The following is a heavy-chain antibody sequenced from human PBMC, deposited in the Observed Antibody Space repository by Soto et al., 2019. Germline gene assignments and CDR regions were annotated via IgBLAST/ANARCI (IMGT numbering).Heavy chain of an antibody. Sequence: QMHLVESGGGVVQPGRSLTLSCVASGFTFTSYGIHWVRQAPGKGLEWVAVIWYDVSNKYYGDSVKGRFSISRDNSKNTVYLQINSLSAEDTAVYYCAGYRRFLEWLDSWGQGTLVSVPS. J-gene: IGHJ4*02. V-gene: IGHV3-33*01. CDR1: GFTFTSYG. CDR2: IWYDVSNK. CDR3: AGYRRFLEWLDS. D-gene: IGHD3-3*01.